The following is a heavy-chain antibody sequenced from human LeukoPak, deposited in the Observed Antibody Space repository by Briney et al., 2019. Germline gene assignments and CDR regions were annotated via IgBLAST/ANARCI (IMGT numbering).Heavy chain of an antibody. CDR3: ARMTTVTTGLGY. CDR2: MYYTGST. D-gene: IGHD4-17*01. CDR1: SGSISSYY. J-gene: IGHJ4*02. V-gene: IGHV4-59*01. Sequence: PSETLSLTCTVSSGSISSYYWRWIRQPPGQGLEYIGYMYYTGSTNYNPSLKSRVTIAVDTSKNQFSLKLSSVTAADTAVYYCARMTTVTTGLGYWGQGTLVTVSS.